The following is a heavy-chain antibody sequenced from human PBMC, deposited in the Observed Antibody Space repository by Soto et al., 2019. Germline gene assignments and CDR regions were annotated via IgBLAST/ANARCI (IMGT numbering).Heavy chain of an antibody. V-gene: IGHV1-46*01. J-gene: IGHJ4*02. CDR2: INPSGGST. D-gene: IGHD2-21*02. CDR1: GYTFTSYY. Sequence: QVQLVQSGAEVKKPGASVKVSCKASGYTFTSYYMHWVRQAPGQGLEWMGIINPSGGSTSYAQKFQGRVTMTRDTSTSKVYMELSSLRSEETAVYYCARDHGVVTAIVGYWGQGTLVTVSS. CDR3: ARDHGVVTAIVGY.